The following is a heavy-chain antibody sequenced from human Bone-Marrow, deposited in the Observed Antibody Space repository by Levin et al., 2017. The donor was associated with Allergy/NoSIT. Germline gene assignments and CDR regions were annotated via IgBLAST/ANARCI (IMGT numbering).Heavy chain of an antibody. V-gene: IGHV1-46*01. CDR2: INPSGGST. CDR1: GYTFTSYY. CDR3: ALEITFGGVIVRKSDRFDY. Sequence: ASVKVSCKASGYTFTSYYMHWVRQAPGQGLEWMGIINPSGGSTSYAQKFQGRVTMTRDTSTSTVYMELSSLRSEDTAVYYCALEITFGGVIVRKSDRFDYWGQGTLVTVSS. D-gene: IGHD3-16*02. J-gene: IGHJ4*02.